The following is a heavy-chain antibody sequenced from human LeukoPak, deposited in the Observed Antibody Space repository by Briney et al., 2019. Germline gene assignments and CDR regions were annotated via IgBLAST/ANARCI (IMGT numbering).Heavy chain of an antibody. CDR1: GGTFSSYA. Sequence: SVKVSCKASGGTFSSYAISWVRQAPGQGLEWMGGIIPIFGTANYAQKFQGRVTITADESTSTAYMELSSLRSEDTAVYYCAMIGHYYGSGSPPNDAFDIWGQGTMVTVSS. CDR2: IIPIFGTA. V-gene: IGHV1-69*13. J-gene: IGHJ3*02. D-gene: IGHD3-10*01. CDR3: AMIGHYYGSGSPPNDAFDI.